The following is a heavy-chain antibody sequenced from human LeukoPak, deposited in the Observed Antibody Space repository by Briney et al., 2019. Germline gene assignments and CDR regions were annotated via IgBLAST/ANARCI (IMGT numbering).Heavy chain of an antibody. CDR1: GYTFTGYY. Sequence: ASVKVSCKTSGYTFTGYYMHWVRQAPGQGLEWMGWINPNSGGTNYAQKFQGRVTMTRDTSISTAYMELSRLRSDDTAVYYCARGVVGATLFDYWGQGTLVTVSS. D-gene: IGHD1-26*01. V-gene: IGHV1-2*02. CDR3: ARGVVGATLFDY. J-gene: IGHJ4*02. CDR2: INPNSGGT.